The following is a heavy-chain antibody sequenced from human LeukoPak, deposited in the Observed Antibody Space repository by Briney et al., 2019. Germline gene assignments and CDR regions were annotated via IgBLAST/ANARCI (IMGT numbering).Heavy chain of an antibody. CDR1: GYSISSGYY. CDR2: INHSGST. Sequence: SETLSLTCTVSGYSISSGYYWSWIRQPPGKGLEWIGEINHSGSTNYNPSLKSRVTISVDTSKNQFSLKLSSVTAADAAVYYCASRGAGTDYWGQGTLVTVSS. CDR3: ASRGAGTDY. D-gene: IGHD6-13*01. J-gene: IGHJ4*02. V-gene: IGHV4-38-2*02.